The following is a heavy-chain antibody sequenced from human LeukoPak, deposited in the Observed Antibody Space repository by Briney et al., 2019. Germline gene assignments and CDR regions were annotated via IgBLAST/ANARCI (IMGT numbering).Heavy chain of an antibody. CDR2: IKSKTDGGTT. CDR1: GFTFSNAW. Sequence: GGSLRLSCAASGFTFSNAWMNWVRQAPGKGLEWVGRIKSKTDGGTTDYAAPVKGRFTISRDDSKNTLYLQMNSLKTEDTAEYYCTTDPVYYDSSGYEGVNYWGQGTLVTVSS. D-gene: IGHD3-22*01. V-gene: IGHV3-15*07. CDR3: TTDPVYYDSSGYEGVNY. J-gene: IGHJ4*02.